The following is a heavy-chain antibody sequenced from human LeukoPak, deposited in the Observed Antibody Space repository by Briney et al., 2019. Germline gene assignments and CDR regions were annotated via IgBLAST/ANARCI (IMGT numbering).Heavy chain of an antibody. CDR1: GFTFSSYS. Sequence: SGGSLRLSCAASGFTFSSYSMNWVRQAPGKGLEWVSVIYSGGSTYYADSVKGRFTISRDNSKNTLYLQMNSLRAEDTAVYYCATPGGLSIAAAVLNWGQGTLVTVSS. CDR2: IYSGGST. CDR3: ATPGGLSIAAAVLN. V-gene: IGHV3-53*01. D-gene: IGHD6-13*01. J-gene: IGHJ4*02.